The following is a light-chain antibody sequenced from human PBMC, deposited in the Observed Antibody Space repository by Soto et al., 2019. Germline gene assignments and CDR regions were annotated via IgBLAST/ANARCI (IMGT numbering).Light chain of an antibody. CDR1: NIGSKS. CDR2: YDS. J-gene: IGLJ2*01. CDR3: QVWDSSSDHPGVV. V-gene: IGLV3-21*04. Sequence: SYELTQPPSVSVPPGKTARITCGGNNIGSKSVHWYQQKPGQAPVLVIYYDSDRPSGIPERFSGSNSGNTATLTISRVEAGDEADYYCQVWDSSSDHPGVVFGGGTKLTVL.